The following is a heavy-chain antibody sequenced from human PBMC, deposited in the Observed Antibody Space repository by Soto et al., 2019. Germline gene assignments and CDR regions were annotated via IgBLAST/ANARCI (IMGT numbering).Heavy chain of an antibody. CDR2: INAGIGHT. CDR3: ARCRIAVASDFDY. Sequence: ASVRVSCKASGFTFTSYAMHWVRQAPGKRLEWLGWINAGIGHTKYSQKFQGRVTITMDTSARTAYMVLSRLRSEDAAAYYCARCRIAVASDFDYSGSVTLVTVS. V-gene: IGHV1-3*01. J-gene: IGHJ4*01. CDR1: GFTFTSYA. D-gene: IGHD6-19*01.